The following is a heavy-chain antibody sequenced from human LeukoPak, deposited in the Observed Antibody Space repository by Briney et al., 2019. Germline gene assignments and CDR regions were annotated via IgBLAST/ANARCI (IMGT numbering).Heavy chain of an antibody. CDR3: ARAPRPLTYYDFWSGYYHFDY. Sequence: ASVKVSCKAPGYTFTSYDINWVRQATGQGLEWMGWMNPNSGNTGYAQKFQGRVTMTRNTSISTAYMELSSLRSEDTAVYYCARAPRPLTYYDFWSGYYHFDYWGQGTLVTVSS. V-gene: IGHV1-8*01. D-gene: IGHD3-3*01. CDR1: GYTFTSYD. J-gene: IGHJ4*02. CDR2: MNPNSGNT.